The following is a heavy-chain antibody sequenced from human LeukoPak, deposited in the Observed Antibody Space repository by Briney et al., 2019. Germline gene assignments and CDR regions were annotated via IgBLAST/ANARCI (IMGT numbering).Heavy chain of an antibody. CDR3: AVTTYYYDSSGYGFDY. Sequence: GASVNVSCKASGGTFSSYAISWVRQAPGQGLEWMGGIIPIFGTANYAQKFQGRVTITADESTSTAYMELSSLRSEDTAVYYCAVTTYYYDSSGYGFDYWGQGTLVTVSS. V-gene: IGHV1-69*01. CDR1: GGTFSSYA. J-gene: IGHJ4*02. D-gene: IGHD3-22*01. CDR2: IIPIFGTA.